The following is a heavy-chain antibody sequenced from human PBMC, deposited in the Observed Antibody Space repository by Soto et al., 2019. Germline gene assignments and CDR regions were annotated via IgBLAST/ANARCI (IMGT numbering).Heavy chain of an antibody. CDR2: IYYSGST. V-gene: IGHV4-39*01. D-gene: IGHD6-19*01. J-gene: IGHJ5*02. CDR3: AGHYSSGSRNWFDP. Sequence: SETLSLTCSVSGGSINSSSYFWGWVRQPPGKGLEWIGSIYYSGSTYYNPSLRSRVTISVDTSKNQFSLKLSSVTAADTAVFYCAGHYSSGSRNWFDPWGQGTLVTVPS. CDR1: GGSINSSSYF.